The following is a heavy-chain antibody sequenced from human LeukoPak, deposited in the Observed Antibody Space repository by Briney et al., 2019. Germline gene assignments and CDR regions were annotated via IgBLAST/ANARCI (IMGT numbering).Heavy chain of an antibody. CDR1: GFTFSSYS. V-gene: IGHV3-48*04. CDR2: ISSSSSTI. D-gene: IGHD1-1*01. CDR3: ARATTGNYFDY. Sequence: GGSLRLSCAASGFTFSSYSMNWVRLAPGKGLEWVSYISSSSSTIYYAHSVKGRFTISRDNAKNSLYLQMNSLRAEDTAVYYCARATTGNYFDYWGQGTLVTVSS. J-gene: IGHJ4*02.